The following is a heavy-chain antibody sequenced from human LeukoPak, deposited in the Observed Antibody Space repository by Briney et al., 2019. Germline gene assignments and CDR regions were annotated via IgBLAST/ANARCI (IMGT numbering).Heavy chain of an antibody. Sequence: PSETLSLTCAVYGGSFSGYCWSWIRQPPGKGLEWIREINHSGSTNYNPSLKSRVTISVDTSKNQFSLKLSSVTAADTAVYYCARGSDYDSSGYPFDYWGQGTLVTVSS. CDR3: ARGSDYDSSGYPFDY. CDR1: GGSFSGYC. CDR2: INHSGST. D-gene: IGHD3-22*01. J-gene: IGHJ4*02. V-gene: IGHV4-34*01.